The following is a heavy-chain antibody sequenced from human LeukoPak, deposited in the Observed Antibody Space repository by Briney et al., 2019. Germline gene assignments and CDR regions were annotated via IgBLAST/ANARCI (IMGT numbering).Heavy chain of an antibody. CDR1: GFTFSSYS. J-gene: IGHJ4*02. V-gene: IGHV3-21*04. CDR2: ISSSSSYI. D-gene: IGHD1-26*01. CDR3: ARESSGTYYLKQ. Sequence: PGGSLRLSCAASGFTFSSYSMNWVRQAPGKGLEWVSSISSSSSYIYYADSVKGRFTISRDNAKNSLYLQMNSLRAEDTAVYYCARESSGTYYLKQWGQGTLVTVYS.